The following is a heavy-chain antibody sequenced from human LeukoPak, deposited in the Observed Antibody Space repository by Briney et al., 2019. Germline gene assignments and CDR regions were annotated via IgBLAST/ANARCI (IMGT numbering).Heavy chain of an antibody. CDR1: GFTVSSNY. D-gene: IGHD1-26*01. J-gene: IGHJ4*02. CDR2: IYSGGST. Sequence: GGSLRLSCAASGFTVSSNYMSWVRQAPGKGLEWVSVIYSGGSTYYADSVKGRFTISRDNSKNTLYLQMNSLRAEDTAVYYCARRRSGSYPMPFDYWGQGTLVTVSS. V-gene: IGHV3-53*01. CDR3: ARRRSGSYPMPFDY.